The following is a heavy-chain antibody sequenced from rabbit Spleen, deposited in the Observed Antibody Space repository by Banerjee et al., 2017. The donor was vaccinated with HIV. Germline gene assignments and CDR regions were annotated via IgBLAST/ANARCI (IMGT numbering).Heavy chain of an antibody. CDR3: VRFFDL. CDR2: IYADRSGST. V-gene: IGHV1S40*01. J-gene: IGHJ4*01. CDR1: GFSFSSNYY. Sequence: QSLEESGGDLVKPGASLTLTCTASGFSFSSNYYMCWVRQAPGKGLECIACIYADRSGSTYYANWAKGRFTISRSSSTTVTLEMTSLTAADTATYFCVRFFDLWGPGTLVTVS.